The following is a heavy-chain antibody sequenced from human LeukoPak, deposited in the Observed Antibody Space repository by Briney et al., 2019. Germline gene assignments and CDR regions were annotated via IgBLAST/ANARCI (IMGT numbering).Heavy chain of an antibody. CDR2: IYYRGST. V-gene: IGHV4-61*01. CDR1: AGSVSSGSYY. D-gene: IGHD3-9*01. J-gene: IGHJ3*02. CDR3: ARDGDYDILTPTGAFDI. Sequence: SQTLSLTCTLAAGSVSSGSYYWSWIRQPPGKGLEWIGFIYYRGSTNYTPTLKRRVTISVDTSKNQFSRKLSSVTAADTAVYYGARDGDYDILTPTGAFDIWGQGTMVTVSS.